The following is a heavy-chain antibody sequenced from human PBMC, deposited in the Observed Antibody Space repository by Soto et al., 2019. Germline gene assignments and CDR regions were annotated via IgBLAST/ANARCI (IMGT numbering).Heavy chain of an antibody. D-gene: IGHD1-1*01. CDR1: GFTFSSYW. CDR2: INSDGSST. CDR3: AREAGLERRWDFDY. V-gene: IGHV3-74*01. J-gene: IGHJ4*02. Sequence: GGSLRLSCAASGFTFSSYWMHWVRQAPGKGLVWVSRINSDGSSTSYADSVKGRFTISRDNAKNTLYLQMNSLRAEDTDVYYCAREAGLERRWDFDYWGQGTLVTVSS.